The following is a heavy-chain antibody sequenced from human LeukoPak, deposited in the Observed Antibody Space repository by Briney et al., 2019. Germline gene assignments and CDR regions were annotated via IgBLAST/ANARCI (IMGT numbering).Heavy chain of an antibody. CDR3: ARDLGWRDSSGSSDY. Sequence: ASVKVSCKASGYTFTSYGIGWVRQAPGQGLEWMGWISAYNGNTNYAQKLQGRVTMTTDTSTSTAYMELRSLRSDDTAVYYCARDLGWRDSSGSSDYWGQGTLVTVSS. J-gene: IGHJ4*02. CDR2: ISAYNGNT. V-gene: IGHV1-18*01. D-gene: IGHD3-22*01. CDR1: GYTFTSYG.